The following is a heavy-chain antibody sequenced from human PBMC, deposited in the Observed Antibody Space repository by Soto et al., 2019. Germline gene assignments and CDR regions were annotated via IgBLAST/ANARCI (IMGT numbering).Heavy chain of an antibody. CDR1: GYMFNTYG. V-gene: IGHV1-18*01. CDR3: ARTYGSGDYFLPFEY. CDR2: ISVYNGNI. J-gene: IGHJ4*02. D-gene: IGHD3-10*01. Sequence: QVQLLQSGAEVKKPGASVKVSCKASGYMFNTYGITWVRQAPGQGLEWMGWISVYNGNIDYAQKFEGRVTMTIDTYTSTAYMELKSLTSDDTAVYYCARTYGSGDYFLPFEYWGQGTPGSVSS.